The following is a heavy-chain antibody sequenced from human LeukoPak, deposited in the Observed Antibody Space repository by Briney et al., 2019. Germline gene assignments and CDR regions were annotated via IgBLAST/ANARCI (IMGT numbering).Heavy chain of an antibody. D-gene: IGHD2-15*01. CDR3: ARSCSGGSCYWKFDT. V-gene: IGHV1-69*04. CDR1: GGTFSSYA. J-gene: IGHJ5*02. CDR2: IMPIFGIA. Sequence: SVKVSCKASGGTFSSYAISWVRQAPGQGLEWMGRIMPIFGIANYAQKFQRRVTITADNSTSTAYMELSSLRSEDTAVYYCARSCSGGSCYWKFDTWGQGTLVTVSS.